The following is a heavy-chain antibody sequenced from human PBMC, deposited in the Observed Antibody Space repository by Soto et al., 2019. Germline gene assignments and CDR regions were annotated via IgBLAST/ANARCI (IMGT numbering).Heavy chain of an antibody. CDR1: GFTVSSNY. Sequence: VQLVESGGGLVQPGGSLRLSCAASGFTVSSNYMSWVRQAPGKGLEWVSVIYSGGSTYYADSVKGRFTISRDNSKNTLYLQMNSLRAEDTAVYYCARRHYDFWSAHPSWFDPWGQGTLVTVSS. V-gene: IGHV3-66*01. CDR2: IYSGGST. D-gene: IGHD3-3*01. CDR3: ARRHYDFWSAHPSWFDP. J-gene: IGHJ5*02.